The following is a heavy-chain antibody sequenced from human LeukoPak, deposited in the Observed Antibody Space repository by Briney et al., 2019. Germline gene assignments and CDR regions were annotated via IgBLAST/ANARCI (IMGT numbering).Heavy chain of an antibody. V-gene: IGHV3-66*01. Sequence: PGGSLRLSCTASGFSFTTAWMSWVRQAPGKGLEWVSVIYSGGTTYYADSVKGRFTISRDNSKNTLYLQMNSLRAEDTAVYYCASMRSFYFDYWGQGTLVTVSS. CDR3: ASMRSFYFDY. CDR1: GFSFTTAW. J-gene: IGHJ4*02. CDR2: IYSGGTT. D-gene: IGHD3-10*01.